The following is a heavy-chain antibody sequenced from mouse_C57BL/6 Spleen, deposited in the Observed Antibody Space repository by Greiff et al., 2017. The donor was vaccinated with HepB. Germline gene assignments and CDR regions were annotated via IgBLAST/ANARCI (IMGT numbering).Heavy chain of an antibody. CDR3: ARFPMDYGSRYAMDY. J-gene: IGHJ4*01. V-gene: IGHV1-78*01. Sequence: QVQLQQSDAELVKPGASVKISCKVSGYTFTDHTIHWMKQRPEQGLEWIGYIYPRDGSTKYNEKFKGKATLTADKSSSTAYMQLNRLTSEDSAVYFCARFPMDYGSRYAMDYWSQGTSVTVSS. CDR2: IYPRDGST. CDR1: GYTFTDHT. D-gene: IGHD1-1*01.